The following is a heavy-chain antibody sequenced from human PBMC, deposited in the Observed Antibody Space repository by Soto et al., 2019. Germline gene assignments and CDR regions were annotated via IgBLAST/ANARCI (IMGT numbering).Heavy chain of an antibody. D-gene: IGHD2-2*01. CDR3: ARVWGTYCSSTSCSPTYYYYMDV. V-gene: IGHV4-34*01. CDR2: INHSGST. J-gene: IGHJ6*03. Sequence: PSATLSLTCAVYGGSFSGYYWSWIRQPPGKGLEWIGEINHSGSTNYNPSLKSRVTISVDTSKNQFSLKLSSVTAADTAVYYCARVWGTYCSSTSCSPTYYYYMDVWGKGTTVTVSS. CDR1: GGSFSGYY.